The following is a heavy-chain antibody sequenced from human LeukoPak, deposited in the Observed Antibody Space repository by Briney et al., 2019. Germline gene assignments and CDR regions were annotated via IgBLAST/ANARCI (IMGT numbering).Heavy chain of an antibody. J-gene: IGHJ4*02. CDR2: YI. D-gene: IGHD3-10*01. Sequence: YIYYAYSVKGRFTISRDNAKNSLYLQMNSLRAEDTAVYYCARDKSRTMVRGVIRTYYFDYWGQGTLVTVSS. V-gene: IGHV3-21*01. CDR3: ARDKSRTMVRGVIRTYYFDY.